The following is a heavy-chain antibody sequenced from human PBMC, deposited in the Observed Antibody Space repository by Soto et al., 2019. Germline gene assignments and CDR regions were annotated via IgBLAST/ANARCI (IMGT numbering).Heavy chain of an antibody. Sequence: SETLSLTCTVSGVSISSGDYYWSWIRQPPGKGLERNGYIYYKGSTYYNPSLKSRVTISVDTSKNQLSLKLISVTAADTAVYYCAREGVHTAMLRGFHYWGQGTLVTVSS. D-gene: IGHD5-18*01. CDR2: IYYKGST. V-gene: IGHV4-30-4*01. J-gene: IGHJ4*02. CDR1: GVSISSGDYY. CDR3: AREGVHTAMLRGFHY.